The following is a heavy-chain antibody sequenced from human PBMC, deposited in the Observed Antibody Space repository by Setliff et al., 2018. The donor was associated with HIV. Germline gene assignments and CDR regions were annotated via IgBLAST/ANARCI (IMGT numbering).Heavy chain of an antibody. CDR2: IYASGST. Sequence: TLSLTCTVSGVSISSGTYYWSWIRQPAGKALEWIGRIYASGSTNYNPSLKCRVTISVDTSKNHFSLKLSSVTAADTAVYYCARGRGDIVWLVYNYPPDYWGQGKLVTVSS. CDR1: GVSISSGTYY. D-gene: IGHD2-15*01. V-gene: IGHV4-61*02. CDR3: ARGRGDIVWLVYNYPPDY. J-gene: IGHJ4*02.